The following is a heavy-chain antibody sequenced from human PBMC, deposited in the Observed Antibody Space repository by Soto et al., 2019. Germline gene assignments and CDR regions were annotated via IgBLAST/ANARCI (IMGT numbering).Heavy chain of an antibody. CDR2: IYYSGST. V-gene: IGHV4-39*07. Sequence: PSETLSLTCTVSGGSISSSSYYWGWIRQPPGKGLEWIGCIYYSGSTNYNPSLKSRVTISVDTSKNQFSLKLSSVTAADTAVYYCAATPWGQWLVSGWFDPWGQGTLVTVSS. CDR3: AATPWGQWLVSGWFDP. CDR1: GGSISSSSYY. D-gene: IGHD6-19*01. J-gene: IGHJ5*02.